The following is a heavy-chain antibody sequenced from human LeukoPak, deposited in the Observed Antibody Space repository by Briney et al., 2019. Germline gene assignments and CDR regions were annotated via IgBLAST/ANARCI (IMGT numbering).Heavy chain of an antibody. J-gene: IGHJ5*02. CDR3: ARVQVGAGDNWFDP. D-gene: IGHD1-26*01. CDR2: IFYSGST. CDR1: SGSISTSNYY. Sequence: SETLSLTCTVSSGSISTSNYYWGWVRQPPGKALEWIGNIFYSGSTYYNPSLKSRVTISVDTSKNQFSLKLSSVTAADTAVYYCARVQVGAGDNWFDPWGQGTLVTVSS. V-gene: IGHV4-39*07.